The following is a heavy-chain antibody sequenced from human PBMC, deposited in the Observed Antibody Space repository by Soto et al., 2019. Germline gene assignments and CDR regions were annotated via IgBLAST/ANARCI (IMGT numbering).Heavy chain of an antibody. CDR2: IYYSGST. V-gene: IGHV4-31*01. CDR1: GGSISSGGYY. J-gene: IGHJ4*02. Sequence: QVQLQESGPGLVKPSQTLSLTCTVSGGSISSGGYYWSWIRQHPGKGLEWIGYIYYSGSTYYNPSLKSLVTISVYTSKNQFSLKLSSVTAADTAVYYCARSSTSANYFDYWGQGTLVTVSS. D-gene: IGHD2-2*01. CDR3: ARSSTSANYFDY.